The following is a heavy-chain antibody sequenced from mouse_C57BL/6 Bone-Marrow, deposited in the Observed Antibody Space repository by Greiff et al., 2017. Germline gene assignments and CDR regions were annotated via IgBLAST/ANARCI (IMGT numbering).Heavy chain of an antibody. V-gene: IGHV2-2*01. CDR2: IWSGGST. CDR3: ARKWPYYYGSSDWYFDV. CDR1: GFSLTGYG. D-gene: IGHD1-1*01. Sequence: QVPLQPSGPGLVPPSQSLSITCTVSGFSLTGYGVHWVRQSPGKGLEWRGVIWSGGSTDSNAAFISRLSISKDNSKSQVFFKMNSLQADDTAIYYCARKWPYYYGSSDWYFDVWGTGTTVTVSS. J-gene: IGHJ1*03.